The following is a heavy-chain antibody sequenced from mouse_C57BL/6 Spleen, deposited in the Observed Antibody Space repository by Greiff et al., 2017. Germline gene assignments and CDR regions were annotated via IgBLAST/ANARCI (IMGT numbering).Heavy chain of an antibody. CDR2: LYPGDGDT. CDR3: ARKLLLLQEVMDY. Sequence: QVQLQQSGAALVKPGASVKISCKASGYAFRSYWLNWVKQRPGKGLEWIGQLYPGDGDTNYNGKFKGKATLTADKSSSTAYMQLSSLTSEDSAVYFWARKLLLLQEVMDYWGQGTSVTVSS. V-gene: IGHV1-80*01. CDR1: GYAFRSYW. J-gene: IGHJ4*01. D-gene: IGHD1-1*01.